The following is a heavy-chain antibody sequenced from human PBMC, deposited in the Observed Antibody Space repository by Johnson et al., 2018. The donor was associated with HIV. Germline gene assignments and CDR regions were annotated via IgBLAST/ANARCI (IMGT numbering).Heavy chain of an antibody. Sequence: QMLLVESGGGVVQPGRSLRLSCAASGFTFSDYYMSWIRQAPWKGLELLSYISSSGSTIYYADSVKGRFTISRDNSKNTLYLQMNSLRAEDTAVYYCARVRRREQKLDAFDIWGQGTMVTVSS. J-gene: IGHJ3*02. CDR3: ARVRRREQKLDAFDI. CDR1: GFTFSDYY. V-gene: IGHV3-11*04. D-gene: IGHD1-26*01. CDR2: ISSSGSTI.